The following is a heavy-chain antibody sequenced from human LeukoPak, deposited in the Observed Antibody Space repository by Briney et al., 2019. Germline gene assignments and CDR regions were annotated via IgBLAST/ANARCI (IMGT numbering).Heavy chain of an antibody. CDR1: GFTFSSYD. V-gene: IGHV3-30*02. CDR2: IRYDGSNK. CDR3: AKGSKAVLFTRDHYMDV. J-gene: IGHJ6*03. D-gene: IGHD6-19*01. Sequence: SGGSLRLSCAAYGFTFSSYDIHWVRQAPGKGLEWVAFIRYDGSNKYYADSVRGRFTISRDNSKNTLYLQMNSLRAEDTAVYFCAKGSKAVLFTRDHYMDVWGKGTTVTISS.